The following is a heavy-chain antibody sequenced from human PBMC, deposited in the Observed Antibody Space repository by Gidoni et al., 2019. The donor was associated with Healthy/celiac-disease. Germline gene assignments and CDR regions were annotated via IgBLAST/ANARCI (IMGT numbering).Heavy chain of an antibody. D-gene: IGHD3-3*01. CDR2: IYYSGST. Sequence: VQLQESGPGLEKPSETLSLTCTVPGGAISSYYWSWIRQPPGKGLEWIGYIYYSGSTNYNPSLKSRVTISVDTSKNQFSLKLSSVTAADTAVYYCARLGFWSGSHIFDYWGQGTLVTVSS. V-gene: IGHV4-59*01. CDR3: ARLGFWSGSHIFDY. CDR1: GGAISSYY. J-gene: IGHJ4*02.